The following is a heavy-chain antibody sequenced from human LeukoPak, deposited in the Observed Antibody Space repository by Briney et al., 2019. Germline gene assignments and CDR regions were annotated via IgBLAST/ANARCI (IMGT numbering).Heavy chain of an antibody. CDR1: EFTFSSDW. CDR3: ARITWEVLGFGYYFVY. J-gene: IGHJ4*02. Sequence: GGSLRLSCVASEFTFSSDWMSWVRRAPGKGLEWVANIKQDGSERYYVDSVRGRFTISRDNARNSLYLQMNRLRVEDTAVYYCARITWEVLGFGYYFVYWGQGTLVTVSS. CDR2: IKQDGSER. D-gene: IGHD3-3*01. V-gene: IGHV3-7*01.